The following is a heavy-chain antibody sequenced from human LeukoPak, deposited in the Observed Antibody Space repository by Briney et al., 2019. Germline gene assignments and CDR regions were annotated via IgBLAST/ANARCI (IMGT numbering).Heavy chain of an antibody. CDR3: AKSNGYGLIDI. D-gene: IGHD3-22*01. CDR2: IFYSGST. V-gene: IGHV4-4*02. CDR1: GDSISSSHW. Sequence: SGTLSLTCVVSGDSISSSHWWTWVRPPPGKALEWIGNIFYSGSTYYSPSLKSRVTISLDTSRNQFSLKLNSVTAADTAVYYCAKSNGYGLIDIWGQGTMVTVSS. J-gene: IGHJ3*02.